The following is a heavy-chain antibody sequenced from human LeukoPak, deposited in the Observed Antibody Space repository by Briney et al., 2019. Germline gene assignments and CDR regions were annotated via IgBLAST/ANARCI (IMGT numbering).Heavy chain of an antibody. D-gene: IGHD5-12*01. J-gene: IGHJ4*02. V-gene: IGHV3-48*02. CDR2: ISSSSSTI. Sequence: QPGGSLRLSCAASGFTFSRYSMNWVRRAPGKGLEWDSYISSSSSTIYYADSVKGRFTISRDNAKNSLDLQMSSLRDEDTAVYYCARGADSGYENLVYWGQGTLVTVSS. CDR1: GFTFSRYS. CDR3: ARGADSGYENLVY.